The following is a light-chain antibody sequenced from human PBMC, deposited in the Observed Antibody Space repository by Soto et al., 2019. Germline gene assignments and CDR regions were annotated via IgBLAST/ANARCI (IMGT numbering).Light chain of an antibody. CDR1: QSISVY. Sequence: DIPMTQSPSSLSASVGDTVTITCRASQSISVYLNWYQQRPGIAPSLLIYAASTLQSGVPSRFSGSGSGTDFNLTITSLQPEDCATYYCQESYNPPLTFGGGTKVQI. J-gene: IGKJ4*01. CDR3: QESYNPPLT. CDR2: AAS. V-gene: IGKV1-39*01.